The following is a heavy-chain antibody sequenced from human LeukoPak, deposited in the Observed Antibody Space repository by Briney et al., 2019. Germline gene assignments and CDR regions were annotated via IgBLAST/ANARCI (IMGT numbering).Heavy chain of an antibody. CDR3: AKDVAYGSGSDYYYMDV. Sequence: GGSLRLSCAASGITFSSYGMSWVRQAPGKGLEWVSAISGSGGSTYYADSVKGRFTISRDNSKNTLYLQMNSLRAEDTAVYYCAKDVAYGSGSDYYYMDVWGKGTTVTISS. D-gene: IGHD3-10*01. CDR1: GITFSSYG. J-gene: IGHJ6*03. CDR2: ISGSGGST. V-gene: IGHV3-23*01.